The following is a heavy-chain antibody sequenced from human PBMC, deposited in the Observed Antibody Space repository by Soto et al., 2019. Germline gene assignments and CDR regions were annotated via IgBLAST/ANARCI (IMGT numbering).Heavy chain of an antibody. V-gene: IGHV4-28*01. CDR2: IYYSGSA. CDR3: ARMTMTGRTIDF. J-gene: IGHJ4*02. CDR1: GYFIGSDEW. D-gene: IGHD3-22*01. Sequence: PSETLSLTCGVSGYFIGSDEWWGWIRQPPGKGLEWIGYIYYSGSAYYNPSLKSRVYMSVDTSKNQFSLKVNSVTAVDTAVYYCARMTMTGRTIDFWGQGTLVTVSS.